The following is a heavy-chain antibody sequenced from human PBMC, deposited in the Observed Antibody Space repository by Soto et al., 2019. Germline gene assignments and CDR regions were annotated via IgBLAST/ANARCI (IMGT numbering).Heavy chain of an antibody. D-gene: IGHD2-15*01. CDR1: GGSISSGRYS. V-gene: IGHV4-30-2*01. CDR3: GRIPSP. CDR2: IYHSGST. J-gene: IGHJ5*02. Sequence: PSETLSLTCAFSGGSISSGRYSWSWIRQPPGKGLEWIGYIYHSGSTYYNSSLKSRVTISVDRSKNQFSLKLSSVTAADTAVYYCGRIPSPRGQGTLVTVSA.